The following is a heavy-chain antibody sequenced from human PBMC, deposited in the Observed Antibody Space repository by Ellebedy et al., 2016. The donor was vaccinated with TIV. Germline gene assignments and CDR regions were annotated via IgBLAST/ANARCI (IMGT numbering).Heavy chain of an antibody. CDR2: ISSTSSYI. CDR1: GFTFSTYS. Sequence: GESLKISCAASGFTFSTYSMSWVRQAPGKGLEWVSSISSTSSYIYYADSVKGRFTISRDNAKNSLYLQMNSLRDEDTAVYYCARGGFSSGWYEGYYYFDCWGQGTLVTVSS. D-gene: IGHD6-19*01. J-gene: IGHJ4*02. V-gene: IGHV3-21*01. CDR3: ARGGFSSGWYEGYYYFDC.